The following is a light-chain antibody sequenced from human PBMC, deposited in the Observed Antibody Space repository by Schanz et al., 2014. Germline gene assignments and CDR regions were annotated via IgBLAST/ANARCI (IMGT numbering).Light chain of an antibody. CDR3: QQRSNWPP. CDR1: QSVRSF. J-gene: IGKJ5*01. CDR2: DAS. V-gene: IGKV3-11*01. Sequence: PGERATLSCRASQSVRSFLAWYQQKPGQAPRLLIYDASNRATGIPARFSGSGSGTDFTLTISSLEPEDFAVYYCQQRSNWPPFGQGTRLEIK.